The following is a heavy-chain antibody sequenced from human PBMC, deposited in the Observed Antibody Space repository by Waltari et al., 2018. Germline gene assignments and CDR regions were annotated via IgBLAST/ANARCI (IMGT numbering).Heavy chain of an antibody. V-gene: IGHV3-30*02. D-gene: IGHD3-10*01. CDR2: IRYDGRDK. Sequence: QVQLVEFGGGVVQPGGSLRLSCAASGFTFSSYGMHSVRQAPGKVLEWVALIRYDGRDKYYADYVKGRITISRDKSKNTLYLQMNSLRAEDTAVYYCAKGVRDYGSPEPYWGQGTLVTVSS. CDR3: AKGVRDYGSPEPY. CDR1: GFTFSSYG. J-gene: IGHJ4*02.